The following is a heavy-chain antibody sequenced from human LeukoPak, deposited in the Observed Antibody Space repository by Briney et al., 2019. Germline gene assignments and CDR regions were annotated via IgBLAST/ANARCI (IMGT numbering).Heavy chain of an antibody. J-gene: IGHJ3*02. V-gene: IGHV4-61*02. CDR3: ARGRPPTYIVLMVYAIGVAFDI. CDR2: IYTSGST. Sequence: SETLSLTCTVSGGSISSSSYYWSWIRQPAGKGLEWIGRIYTSGSTNYNPSLKSRVTISVDTSKNQFSLKLSSVTAADTAVYYCARGRPPTYIVLMVYAIGVAFDIWGQGTMVTVSS. D-gene: IGHD2-8*01. CDR1: GGSISSSSYY.